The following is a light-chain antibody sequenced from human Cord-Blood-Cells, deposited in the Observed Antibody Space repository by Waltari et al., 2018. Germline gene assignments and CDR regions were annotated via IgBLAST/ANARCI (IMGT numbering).Light chain of an antibody. CDR3: QQSDSTPLT. CDR2: AAS. V-gene: IGKV1-39*01. Sequence: DIHMTQSPSPLPASVGVRGSITCRASQSISSYLNWYQQQPGKAPKLLIYAASSLQRGVPSRFSGSGSGTEFTLTISSLQPEDFETYYCQQSDSTPLTFGGGTKVEIK. CDR1: QSISSY. J-gene: IGKJ4*01.